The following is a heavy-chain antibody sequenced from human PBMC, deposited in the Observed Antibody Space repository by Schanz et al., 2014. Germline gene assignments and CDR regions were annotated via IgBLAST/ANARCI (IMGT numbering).Heavy chain of an antibody. D-gene: IGHD2-2*01. CDR3: ARLYCSTPGCYVSPNGFAKDY. Sequence: QVQLQQWGAGLLKPSETLSLTCAVSGGSFSGYYWSWIRQPPDTGLEWIGEINQSGDTNYNPSLKSRVTISVDTSNNQSSLKLRSVTAADTAVYYCARLYCSTPGCYVSPNGFAKDYWGQGTLVTVSS. CDR1: GGSFSGYY. J-gene: IGHJ4*02. CDR2: INQSGDT. V-gene: IGHV4-34*01.